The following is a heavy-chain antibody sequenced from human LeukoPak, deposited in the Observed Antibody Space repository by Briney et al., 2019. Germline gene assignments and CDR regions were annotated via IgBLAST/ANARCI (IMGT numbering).Heavy chain of an antibody. CDR3: ARESYYGSGSSCYDY. Sequence: ASVKVSCKTSGYTFTGYYMHWVRQAPGQGLEWMGWINPNSGGTNYAQKFQGRVTMTTDTSIGTAYMELSRLRSDDTAVYYCARESYYGSGSSCYDYWGQGTLVTVSS. CDR2: INPNSGGT. CDR1: GYTFTGYY. V-gene: IGHV1-2*02. J-gene: IGHJ4*02. D-gene: IGHD3-10*01.